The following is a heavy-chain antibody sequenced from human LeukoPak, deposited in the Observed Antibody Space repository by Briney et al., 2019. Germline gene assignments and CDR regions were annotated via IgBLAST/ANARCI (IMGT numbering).Heavy chain of an antibody. J-gene: IGHJ4*02. CDR2: ISAYNGNT. CDR3: ARDPWYSYGQPTV. CDR1: GYTFTSYD. V-gene: IGHV1-18*01. D-gene: IGHD5-18*01. Sequence: ASVTVSCKASGYTFTSYDINWVRQAAGQGLEWMGWISAYNGNTNYAQKLQGRVTMTTDTSTSTAYMELRSLRSDDTAVYYCARDPWYSYGQPTVWGQGTLVTVSS.